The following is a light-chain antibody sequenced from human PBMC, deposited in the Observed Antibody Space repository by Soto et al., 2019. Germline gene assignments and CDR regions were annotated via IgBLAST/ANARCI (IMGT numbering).Light chain of an antibody. CDR2: AAS. V-gene: IGKV1-39*01. J-gene: IGKJ3*01. CDR1: QSIATY. Sequence: DIQMTQSPSSLSASVGDRVTITCRASQSIATYLSWYQHKPGKAPKLLIYAASSLQSGVPSRFSGSGSGTDFTLTISSLQPEDFATYCCHQSYSTTQTFGPGTKVD. CDR3: HQSYSTTQT.